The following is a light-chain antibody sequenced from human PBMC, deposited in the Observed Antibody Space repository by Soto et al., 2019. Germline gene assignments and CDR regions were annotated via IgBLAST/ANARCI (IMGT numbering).Light chain of an antibody. CDR1: QSVNSLF. J-gene: IGKJ1*01. Sequence: DIVLTQSPGTLSLSPGERATLSCRASQSVNSLFFGWHQQKPGQAPRLLIYGATNRAAGIPDRFSGSGSGTDFTLTISRLEPEDSAVYFCQQYGISPKTFGQGTKVDIK. CDR2: GAT. CDR3: QQYGISPKT. V-gene: IGKV3-20*01.